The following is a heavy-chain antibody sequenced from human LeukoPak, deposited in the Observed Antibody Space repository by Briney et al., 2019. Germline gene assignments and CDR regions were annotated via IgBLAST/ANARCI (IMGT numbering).Heavy chain of an antibody. CDR2: VYYNGNR. V-gene: IGHV4-39*07. Sequence: PSETLSLTCSVSGDSINSGDYYWGWIRQPPGKGLEWIGSVYYNGNRYYKPSLKSRVTMSIDTSKNQFSLKLSSVTAADTAVYYCARGLIVVVVADTSQWFDPWGQEPWSPSPQ. CDR3: ARGLIVVVVADTSQWFDP. J-gene: IGHJ5*02. D-gene: IGHD2-15*01. CDR1: GDSINSGDYY.